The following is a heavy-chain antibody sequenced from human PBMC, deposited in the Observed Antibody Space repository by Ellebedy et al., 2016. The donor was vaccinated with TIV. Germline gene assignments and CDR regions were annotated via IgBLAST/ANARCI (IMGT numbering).Heavy chain of an antibody. V-gene: IGHV3-7*04. J-gene: IGHJ4*02. CDR2: IENDGPDK. Sequence: PGGSLRLSCEVYGFTYDIFWMSWVRQAPGKGLEWVANIENDGPDKYYVDSVNGRFTISRDNASNSLYLQMTSLRAEDTAVYYCARDNWNGLASDYWGQGTLVTVSS. CDR1: GFTYDIFW. CDR3: ARDNWNGLASDY. D-gene: IGHD1-20*01.